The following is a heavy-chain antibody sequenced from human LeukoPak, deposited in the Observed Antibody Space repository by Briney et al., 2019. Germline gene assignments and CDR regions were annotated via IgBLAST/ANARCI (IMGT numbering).Heavy chain of an antibody. Sequence: GESLKISCKGSGYSFTSYWIGWVRQMPGKGLEWMGIIYPGDSDTRYSPSFQGQVTISADKSISTAYLQWSSLKASDTAMYYCAGQTYVLRYFDWLSSNAFDIWGQGTMVTVSS. CDR3: AGQTYVLRYFDWLSSNAFDI. J-gene: IGHJ3*02. D-gene: IGHD3-9*01. CDR1: GYSFTSYW. CDR2: IYPGDSDT. V-gene: IGHV5-51*01.